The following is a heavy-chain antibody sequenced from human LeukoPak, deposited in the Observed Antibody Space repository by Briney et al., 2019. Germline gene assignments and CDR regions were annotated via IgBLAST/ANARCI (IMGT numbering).Heavy chain of an antibody. D-gene: IGHD3/OR15-3a*01. CDR3: AKDLGLPYYFDY. J-gene: IGHJ4*02. CDR2: ISGSGGST. Sequence: GGSLSLSCAASGFTFSSYAMGWVRHAPGKGLGWVSAISGSGGSTYYADSVKGRFTISRDKSKNTLYLQMNSLRAEDTAVYYCAKDLGLPYYFDYWGQGTLVTVSS. V-gene: IGHV3-23*01. CDR1: GFTFSSYA.